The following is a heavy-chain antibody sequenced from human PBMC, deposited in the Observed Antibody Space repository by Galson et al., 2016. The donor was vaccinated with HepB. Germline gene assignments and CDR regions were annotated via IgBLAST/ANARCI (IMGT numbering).Heavy chain of an antibody. CDR3: ARPTVATSDTYYYYTMDV. D-gene: IGHD3-16*01. Sequence: ETLSLTCTVSVGSVSTTFLYWGWIRQPPGKGLEWIGSVYSSGNTNYNPSLKSRVTISVDTSKNQVSLKLSSVAAADTAVYYWARPTVATSDTYYYYTMDVWGPGTTVTVSS. J-gene: IGHJ6*02. CDR2: VYSSGNT. CDR1: VGSVSTTFLY. V-gene: IGHV4-39*01.